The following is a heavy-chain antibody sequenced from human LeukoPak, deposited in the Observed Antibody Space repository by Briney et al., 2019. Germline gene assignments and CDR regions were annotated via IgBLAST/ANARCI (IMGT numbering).Heavy chain of an antibody. CDR2: INPNSGGT. J-gene: IGHJ4*02. V-gene: IGHV1-2*06. CDR3: ARTHICYDSSGYYYYFDY. Sequence: ASVKVSCKASGYTFTGNYMHLVRQAPAQGLEWMGRINPNSGGTNYAQKFQGRVTMTRDTSISTAYMELGRLRSDDTAVYYCARTHICYDSSGYYYYFDYWGQGTLVTVSS. D-gene: IGHD3-22*01. CDR1: GYTFTGNY.